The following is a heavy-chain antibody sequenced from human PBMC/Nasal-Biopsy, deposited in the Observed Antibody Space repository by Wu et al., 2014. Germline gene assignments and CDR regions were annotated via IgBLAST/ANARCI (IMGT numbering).Heavy chain of an antibody. CDR1: GGSIASYY. Sequence: TLSLTCTVSGGSIASYYWSWIRQPPGKGLEWIGYIYDSGNTKYNPSLNSRVTISADTSKNELSLSVTSVTAADTAVYFCARASYYEDSGHYADDAFDIWGPGTKVTVSS. V-gene: IGHV4-59*08. CDR3: ARASYYEDSGHYADDAFDI. CDR2: IYDSGNT. J-gene: IGHJ3*02. D-gene: IGHD3-3*01.